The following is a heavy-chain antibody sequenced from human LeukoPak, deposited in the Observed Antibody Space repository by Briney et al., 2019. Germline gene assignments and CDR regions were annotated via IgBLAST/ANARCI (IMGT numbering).Heavy chain of an antibody. D-gene: IGHD6-19*01. V-gene: IGHV3-74*01. CDR1: GFTFSTYW. CDR2: IYSDGDDI. Sequence: GGSLRLSCAASGFTFSTYWMHWVRQAPGTGLVWVSRIYSDGDDIDYADFGKGRFTISRDNSQNTLYLEMSGLRTEDTAVYYCARAPYTSGWYFAFDYWGQGTLVTVSS. CDR3: ARAPYTSGWYFAFDY. J-gene: IGHJ4*02.